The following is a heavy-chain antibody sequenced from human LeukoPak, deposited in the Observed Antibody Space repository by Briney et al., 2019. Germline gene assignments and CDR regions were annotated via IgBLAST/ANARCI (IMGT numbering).Heavy chain of an antibody. J-gene: IGHJ2*01. Sequence: AETLSLTCTVSGGSISSYYWSWIRQPPGKGLEWIGYIFTSGSTNYNPSLKSRVTISVDTSKNQFSLKLSSVTAADTAVYYCAKSATFPYFWNFDLWGRGTLVTVSS. CDR3: AKSATFPYFWNFDL. CDR2: IFTSGST. CDR1: GGSISSYY. D-gene: IGHD2/OR15-2a*01. V-gene: IGHV4-4*09.